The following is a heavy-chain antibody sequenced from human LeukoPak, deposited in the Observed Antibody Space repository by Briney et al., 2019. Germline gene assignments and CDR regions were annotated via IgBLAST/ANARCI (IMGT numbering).Heavy chain of an antibody. CDR2: ISAYNGNT. D-gene: IGHD6-13*01. Sequence: ASVKVSCETSGYTFTGYYIHWVRQAPGQGLEWMGWISAYNGNTNYAQKLQGRVTMTTDTSTSTAYMELRSLRSDDTAVYYCARDRVGQQLVGRKNNYYYMDVWGKGTTVTISS. J-gene: IGHJ6*03. V-gene: IGHV1-18*04. CDR3: ARDRVGQQLVGRKNNYYYMDV. CDR1: GYTFTGYY.